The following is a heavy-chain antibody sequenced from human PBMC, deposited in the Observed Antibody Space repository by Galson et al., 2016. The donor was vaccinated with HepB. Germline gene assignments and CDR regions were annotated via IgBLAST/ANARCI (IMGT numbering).Heavy chain of an antibody. CDR2: IIPIFRTT. Sequence: SVKVSCKASGGTFSSYALSWVRQAPGQGLEWMGQIIPIFRTTNYAQKFQGRVSITADESTSTAYMELSSLRSEDTAVYYCARPQREGGNYYSFDYWGQGTLVTVSS. V-gene: IGHV1-69*13. J-gene: IGHJ4*02. D-gene: IGHD1-26*01. CDR3: ARPQREGGNYYSFDY. CDR1: GGTFSSYA.